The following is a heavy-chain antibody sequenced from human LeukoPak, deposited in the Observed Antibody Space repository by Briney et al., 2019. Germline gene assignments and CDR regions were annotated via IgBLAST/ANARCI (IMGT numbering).Heavy chain of an antibody. CDR3: AKDFYGDSNGNWFDP. J-gene: IGHJ5*02. Sequence: PSETLSLTCTVSGGSISSYYWSWIRQPPGKGLEWIGYIYYSGSTNYNPSLKSRVTISVDTSKNQFSLKLSSVTAADTAVYYCAKDFYGDSNGNWFDPWGQGTLVTVSS. V-gene: IGHV4-59*01. CDR1: GGSISSYY. CDR2: IYYSGST. D-gene: IGHD4-17*01.